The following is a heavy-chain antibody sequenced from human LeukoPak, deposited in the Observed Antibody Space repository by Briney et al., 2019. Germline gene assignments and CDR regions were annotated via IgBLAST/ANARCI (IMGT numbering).Heavy chain of an antibody. J-gene: IGHJ6*04. V-gene: IGHV1-69*04. CDR3: ARDASLRYFYAMDV. Sequence: SVKVSCKASGGTFSSYAISWVRQAPGQGLEWMGRIIPIFGIANYAQKFQGRVTITADKSTSTAYMELSSLRSEDTAVYYCARDASLRYFYAMDVWGKGTTVTVSS. CDR2: IIPIFGIA. CDR1: GGTFSSYA.